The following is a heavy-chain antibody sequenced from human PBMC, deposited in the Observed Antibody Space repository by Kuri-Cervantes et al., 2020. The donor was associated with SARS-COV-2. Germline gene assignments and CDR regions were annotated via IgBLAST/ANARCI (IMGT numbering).Heavy chain of an antibody. CDR3: ATGPPYCSSTSCYTNWFDP. Sequence: ASVKVSCKASGYTFTSYGISWVRQAPGKGLEWMGGFDPEDGETIYAQKFQGRVTMTEDTSTDTAYMELSSLRSEDTAVYYCATGPPYCSSTSCYTNWFDPWGQGTLVTVSS. J-gene: IGHJ5*02. CDR1: GYTFTSYG. V-gene: IGHV1-24*01. CDR2: FDPEDGET. D-gene: IGHD2-2*02.